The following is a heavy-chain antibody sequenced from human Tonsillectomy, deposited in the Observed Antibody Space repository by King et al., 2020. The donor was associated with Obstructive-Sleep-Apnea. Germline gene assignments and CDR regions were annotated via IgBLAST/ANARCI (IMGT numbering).Heavy chain of an antibody. V-gene: IGHV1-3*01. Sequence: QLVQSGAEVKKPGASVKVSCKASGYSFTTYAMHWVRQAPGQRLEWMGWINAGNGNTKYSQKFQGRVTITRDTSASTAYMELSSLRFEDTAVYYCARSLDLEFSYGWDNYYYGMDVWGQGTTVTVSS. CDR1: GYSFTTYA. CDR2: INAGNGNT. D-gene: IGHD5-18*01. CDR3: ARSLDLEFSYGWDNYYYGMDV. J-gene: IGHJ6*02.